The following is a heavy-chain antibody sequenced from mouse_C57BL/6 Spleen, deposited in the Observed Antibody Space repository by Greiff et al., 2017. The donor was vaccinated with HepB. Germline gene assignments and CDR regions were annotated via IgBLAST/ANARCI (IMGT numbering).Heavy chain of an antibody. V-gene: IGHV14-4*01. J-gene: IGHJ4*01. CDR2: IDPENGDT. CDR3: TSYDYDPYYYAMDY. CDR1: GFNIKDDY. Sequence: EVQLQQSGAELVRPGASVKLSCTASGFNIKDDYMHWVKQRPEQGLEWIGWIDPENGDTEYASKFQGKATITADTSSNTAYLQLSSLTSEDTAVYYCTSYDYDPYYYAMDYWGQGTSVTVSS. D-gene: IGHD2-4*01.